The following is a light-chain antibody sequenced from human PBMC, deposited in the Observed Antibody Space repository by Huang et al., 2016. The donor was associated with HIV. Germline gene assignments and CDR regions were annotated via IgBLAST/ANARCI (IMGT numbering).Light chain of an antibody. Sequence: EILMTQSPATLSVAPGERATLACRASQSVNNNLALYQYKLGQAPMLLIYSVSTRATGVSVRFSGSGSGTDFTLTISGLQSEDFALYFCQQYDDWPLTFGGGTQVEIK. J-gene: IGKJ4*01. CDR3: QQYDDWPLT. CDR2: SVS. CDR1: QSVNNN. V-gene: IGKV3-15*01.